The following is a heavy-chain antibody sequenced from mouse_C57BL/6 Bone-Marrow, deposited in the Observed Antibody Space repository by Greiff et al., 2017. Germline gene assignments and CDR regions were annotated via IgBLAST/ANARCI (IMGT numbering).Heavy chain of an antibody. J-gene: IGHJ4*01. CDR1: GYTFTSYW. Sequence: QVQLQQPGAELVMPGASVKLSCKASGYTFTSYWMHWVKQRPGQGLEWIGEIDPSDSYTNYNQKFKGKSTLTVDKSSSTAYMQLSSLTSEDSAVYYYARDYPYAMDYWDQGTSVTVSS. V-gene: IGHV1-69*01. CDR2: IDPSDSYT. D-gene: IGHD2-4*01. CDR3: ARDYPYAMDY.